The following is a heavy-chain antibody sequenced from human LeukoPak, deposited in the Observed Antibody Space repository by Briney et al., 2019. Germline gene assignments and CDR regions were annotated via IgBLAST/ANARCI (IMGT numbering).Heavy chain of an antibody. Sequence: ASVKVSCKASGYTFTSYGISWVRQAPGQGLEWMGWISAYNGNTNYAQKFQGRVTMTRDTSASTVYMELSSLRSEDTAVYYCARASVEMATIRLRRSAFDIWGQGTMVTVSS. D-gene: IGHD5-24*01. CDR3: ARASVEMATIRLRRSAFDI. V-gene: IGHV1-18*01. J-gene: IGHJ3*02. CDR1: GYTFTSYG. CDR2: ISAYNGNT.